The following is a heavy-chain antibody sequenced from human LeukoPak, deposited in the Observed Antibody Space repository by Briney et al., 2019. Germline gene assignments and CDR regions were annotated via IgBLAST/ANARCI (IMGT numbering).Heavy chain of an antibody. V-gene: IGHV4-59*08. CDR2: IQGSGST. CDR1: GASISSSY. D-gene: IGHD2-8*01. Sequence: PSETLSLTCAVSGASISSSYWGWIRQSPGKGLEWIGYIQGSGSTDYNPSHKSRAIISLDRSKNDFSLKMSSVTAADTAVYYCARQNLYNWFDSWGQGALVTVSS. J-gene: IGHJ5*01. CDR3: ARQNLYNWFDS.